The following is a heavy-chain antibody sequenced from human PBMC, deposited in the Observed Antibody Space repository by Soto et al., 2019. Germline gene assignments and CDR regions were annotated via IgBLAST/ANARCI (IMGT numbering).Heavy chain of an antibody. Sequence: QVQLQESGPGLVKPAETLSLTCTVSGGSVSTYYWSWIRQPPGKGLEWIAYIYYSGSTSYNPSLKSRVPISVDTSKNHFSLKLSSVTAADTAVYYCARTYDDGGPSSGGYGFDIWGQGTMVTVSS. CDR3: ARTYDDGGPSSGGYGFDI. V-gene: IGHV4-59*02. CDR1: GGSVSTYY. D-gene: IGHD2-15*01. CDR2: IYYSGST. J-gene: IGHJ3*02.